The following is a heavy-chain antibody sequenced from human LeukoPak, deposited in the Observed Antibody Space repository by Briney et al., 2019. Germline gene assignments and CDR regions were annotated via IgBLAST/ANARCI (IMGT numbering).Heavy chain of an antibody. D-gene: IGHD3-22*01. CDR3: AREANYYDSSGGFDY. J-gene: IGHJ4*02. Sequence: GGSLRLSCAASGFTVSSNYMSWVRQAPGKGLEWVSVIYSGGSTYYADSVKGRFTISRDNSKNTLYLQINSLRAEDTAVYYCAREANYYDSSGGFDYWGQGTLVTVSS. CDR1: GFTVSSNY. CDR2: IYSGGST. V-gene: IGHV3-66*01.